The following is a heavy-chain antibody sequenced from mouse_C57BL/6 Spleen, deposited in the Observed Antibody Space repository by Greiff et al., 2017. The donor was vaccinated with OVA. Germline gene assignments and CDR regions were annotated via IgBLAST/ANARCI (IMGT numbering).Heavy chain of an antibody. CDR3: ARRYYGSSFYFDY. D-gene: IGHD1-1*01. Sequence: QVQLQQPGAELVKPGASVKLSCKASGYTFTSYWMHWMKQRPGQGLEWIGMIHPNSGSTNYNEKFKSKATLTVDKSSSTAYMQLSSLTSEDSAVYYCARRYYGSSFYFDYWGQGTTLTVSS. V-gene: IGHV1-64*01. CDR1: GYTFTSYW. J-gene: IGHJ2*01. CDR2: IHPNSGST.